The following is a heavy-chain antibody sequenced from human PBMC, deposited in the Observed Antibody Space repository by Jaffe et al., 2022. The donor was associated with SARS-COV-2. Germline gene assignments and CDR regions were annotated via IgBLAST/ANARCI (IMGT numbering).Heavy chain of an antibody. V-gene: IGHV4-59*01. D-gene: IGHD2-8*02. Sequence: QVQLQESGPGLVKPSETLSLTCTVSGGSISSYYWSWIRQPPGKGLEWIGYIYYSGSTNYNPSLKSRVTISVDTSKNQFSLKLSSVTAADTAVYYCARDTRVLGILGNWYFDLWGRGTLVTVSS. CDR1: GGSISSYY. CDR3: ARDTRVLGILGNWYFDL. J-gene: IGHJ2*01. CDR2: IYYSGST.